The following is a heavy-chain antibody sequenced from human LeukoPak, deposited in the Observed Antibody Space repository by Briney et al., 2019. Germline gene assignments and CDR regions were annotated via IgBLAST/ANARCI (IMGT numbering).Heavy chain of an antibody. Sequence: KNGESLKISCKGSGYTFTSYWIGWVRQMPGKGLEWMGIIYPGDSDTRYSPSFQGQVTISADKSISTAYLQWSSLKASDTAMYYCASGIVGVRDAFDIWGQGIMVTVSS. CDR1: GYTFTSYW. CDR3: ASGIVGVRDAFDI. D-gene: IGHD1-26*01. J-gene: IGHJ3*02. CDR2: IYPGDSDT. V-gene: IGHV5-51*01.